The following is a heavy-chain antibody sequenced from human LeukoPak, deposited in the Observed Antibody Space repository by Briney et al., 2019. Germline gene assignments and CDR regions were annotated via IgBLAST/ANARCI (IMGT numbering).Heavy chain of an antibody. J-gene: IGHJ5*02. CDR1: RFTFTSHW. CDR2: IKLDGSEK. V-gene: IGHV3-7*04. CDR3: ARGLSNGDSRYNWFGP. D-gene: IGHD2-8*01. Sequence: PGGPLRLSCVASRFTFTSHWMNWVRQVPGRGLEWVANIKLDGSEKNYVDSVKGRFTISRDNDKNSLHLQMNSLRAEDTAVYYCARGLSNGDSRYNWFGPWGQGTLVTVSS.